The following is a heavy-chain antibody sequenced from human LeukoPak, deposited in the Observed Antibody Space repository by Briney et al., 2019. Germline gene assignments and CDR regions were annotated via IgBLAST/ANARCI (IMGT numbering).Heavy chain of an antibody. D-gene: IGHD3-22*01. CDR2: ISSSGTTI. Sequence: PGGSLRLSCAASGFTSSDYYMSWIRQAPGKGLEWVSFISSSGTTIYYADSVKGRFTISRDNAKNSLYLQMNSLRAEDTAVYYCARGSTNHYDSSGYYPAWGQGTLVNVSS. CDR3: ARGSTNHYDSSGYYPA. CDR1: GFTSSDYY. V-gene: IGHV3-11*04. J-gene: IGHJ4*02.